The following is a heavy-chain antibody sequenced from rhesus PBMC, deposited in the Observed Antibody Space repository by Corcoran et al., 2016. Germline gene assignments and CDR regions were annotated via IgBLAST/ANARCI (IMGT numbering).Heavy chain of an antibody. D-gene: IGHD4-35*01. Sequence: QVQLQESGPGLVKPSETLSLTCTVSGASISSNWWSWIRQPPGKGLECIGEIKGNSGRPTYNPSLKSRVTISKDATKNPFSLKLSSVTAADTAVYYCASLQGMTTVTTPDYWGQGVLVTVSS. CDR1: GASISSNW. J-gene: IGHJ4*01. V-gene: IGHV4-80*01. CDR2: IKGNSGRP. CDR3: ASLQGMTTVTTPDY.